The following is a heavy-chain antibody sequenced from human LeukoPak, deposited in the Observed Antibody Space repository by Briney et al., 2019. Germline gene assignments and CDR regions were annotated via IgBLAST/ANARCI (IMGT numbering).Heavy chain of an antibody. CDR1: GDSISGSNYY. V-gene: IGHV4-39*07. Sequence: SETLSLTCTVSGDSISGSNYYWTWIRQPPGKGLEWIASLYYSGSTNYNPSLKSRVTISVDTSKNQFSLKLSSVTAADTAVYYCAAWGSSWPNWFDPWGQGTLVTVSS. CDR2: LYYSGST. D-gene: IGHD6-13*01. J-gene: IGHJ5*02. CDR3: AAWGSSWPNWFDP.